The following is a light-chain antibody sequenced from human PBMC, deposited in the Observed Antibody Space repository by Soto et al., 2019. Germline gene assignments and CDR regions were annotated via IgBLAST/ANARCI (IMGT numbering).Light chain of an antibody. J-gene: IGKJ1*01. CDR1: QSINIW. CDR2: DAS. CDR3: QQYYTFPVT. V-gene: IGKV1-5*01. Sequence: DIQMTQSPSTLSASVGDRVTITCRASQSINIWLACYQQRPGKAPKLMIADASNLKSRVPSRFSSSRSGKEFTPTISSRQADDFVTYYCQQYYTFPVTFGQGTKVEIE.